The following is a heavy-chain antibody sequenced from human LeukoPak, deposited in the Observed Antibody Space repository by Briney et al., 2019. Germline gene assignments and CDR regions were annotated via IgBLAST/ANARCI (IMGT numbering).Heavy chain of an antibody. J-gene: IGHJ3*02. V-gene: IGHV4-34*01. D-gene: IGHD2-2*01. Sequence: PSETLSLTCAVYGGSFSGYYWSWIRQPPGKGLEWIGEINHSGSTNYNPSPKSRVTISVDTSKNQFSLKLSSVTAADTAVYYCARRVVVPAAAKMAAFDIWGQGTMVTVSS. CDR2: INHSGST. CDR1: GGSFSGYY. CDR3: ARRVVVPAAAKMAAFDI.